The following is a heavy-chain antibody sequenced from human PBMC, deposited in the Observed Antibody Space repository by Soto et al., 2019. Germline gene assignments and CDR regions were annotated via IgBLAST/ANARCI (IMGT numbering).Heavy chain of an antibody. J-gene: IGHJ5*02. CDR3: ARDGSSTANWIDP. V-gene: IGHV4-31*03. CDR1: GDPLSFGGYY. D-gene: IGHD2-2*01. Sequence: SETLSLTCIVSGDPLSFGGYYWTWIRQHPGKGLEWMGYIYHTGKTYYNPSPESRLSMSVDMSKNQFSLKLTSVTAADTAVYYCARDGSSTANWIDPWGQGTLVTVSS. CDR2: IYHTGKT.